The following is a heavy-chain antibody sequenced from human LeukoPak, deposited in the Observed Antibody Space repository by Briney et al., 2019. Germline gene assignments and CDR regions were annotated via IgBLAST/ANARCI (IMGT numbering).Heavy chain of an antibody. CDR3: AKDGNDYGDYGGFYYYYYYMDV. Sequence: GGSLRLSCAASGFTFSNYWMSWVRQAPGKGLEWVANINQEGREKYYVDSVKGRFTISRDNSKNTLYLQMNSLRAEDTAVYYCAKDGNDYGDYGGFYYYYYYMDVWGKGTTVTVSS. V-gene: IGHV3-7*03. CDR2: INQEGREK. D-gene: IGHD4-17*01. J-gene: IGHJ6*03. CDR1: GFTFSNYW.